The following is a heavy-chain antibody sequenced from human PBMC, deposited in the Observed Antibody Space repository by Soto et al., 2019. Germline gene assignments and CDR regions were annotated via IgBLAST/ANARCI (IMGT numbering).Heavy chain of an antibody. CDR2: ISYDGSSK. Sequence: PGGSLRLSCASSGFSFINYGMHWVRQAPGKGLEWVAVISYDGSSKYHADSVKGRFTISRDNSKNILHLQMNSLRAEDTAVYYCSKDRRGGRAVLDSWGQGTPVTVSS. CDR3: SKDRRGGRAVLDS. CDR1: GFSFINYG. V-gene: IGHV3-30*18. D-gene: IGHD2-8*01. J-gene: IGHJ4*02.